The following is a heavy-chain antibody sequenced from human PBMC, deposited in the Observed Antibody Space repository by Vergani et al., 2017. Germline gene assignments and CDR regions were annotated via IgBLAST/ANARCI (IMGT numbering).Heavy chain of an antibody. V-gene: IGHV4-39*01. D-gene: IGHD1-1*01. J-gene: IGHJ3*01. CDR3: ARLQLERRGSDGPFDV. Sequence: QLVLEESGPGLVKPSETLSLTCTVSGGSIGGSNYYWGWIRQPPGKGLEWIGNIYHTGTTYISPSLKSRVTISVDTSNNQFSLKLTSVTASDTAVYHCARLQLERRGSDGPFDVWGQGTTVTVSS. CDR2: IYHTGTT. CDR1: GGSIGGSNYY.